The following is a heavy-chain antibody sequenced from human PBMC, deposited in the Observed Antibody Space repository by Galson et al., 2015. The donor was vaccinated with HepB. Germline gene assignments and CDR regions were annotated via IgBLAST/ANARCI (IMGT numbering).Heavy chain of an antibody. CDR3: ATAYRCSGGRCDSLGDY. Sequence: SLRLSCAASGFTFSSYAMSWVRQAPGKGLEWVSAISGSGYTTYYGDSAEGRFTISRDNSKNTLYLQMNSPRAEDTAIYYCATAYRCSGGRCDSLGDYWGQGTLVTVSS. V-gene: IGHV3-23*01. CDR1: GFTFSSYA. D-gene: IGHD2-15*01. CDR2: ISGSGYTT. J-gene: IGHJ4*02.